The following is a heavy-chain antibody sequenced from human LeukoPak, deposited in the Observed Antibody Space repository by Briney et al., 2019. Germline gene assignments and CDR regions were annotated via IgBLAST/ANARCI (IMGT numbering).Heavy chain of an antibody. CDR3: ARGKWEPLDY. D-gene: IGHD1-26*01. CDR2: ISTGSSYI. V-gene: IGHV3-21*06. CDR1: GFTFSSYA. J-gene: IGHJ4*02. Sequence: GGSLRLSCAASGFTFSSYAMSWVRQAPGKGLEWVSSISTGSSYIYYADSLKGRFTISRDNAKNSLYLQMNSLRAEDTAVYYCARGKWEPLDYWGQGTLVTVSS.